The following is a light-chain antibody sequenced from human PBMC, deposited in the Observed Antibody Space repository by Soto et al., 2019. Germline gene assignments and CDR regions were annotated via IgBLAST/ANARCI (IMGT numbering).Light chain of an antibody. CDR2: GAS. J-gene: IGKJ1*01. Sequence: EIVLTQSPGTLSLSPGERATLSCRASQSVYSSYLAWYQQKPGQAPRLLIYGASTRATGIPGRFSGSGSGTDFTLTISRLEPEDCAVYYCQQYGTSTATFGQGTKVEIK. V-gene: IGKV3-20*01. CDR3: QQYGTSTAT. CDR1: QSVYSSY.